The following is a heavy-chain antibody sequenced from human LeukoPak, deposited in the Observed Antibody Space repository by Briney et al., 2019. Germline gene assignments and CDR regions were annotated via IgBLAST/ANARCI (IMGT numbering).Heavy chain of an antibody. CDR3: ARDYVDDIPMIKDY. J-gene: IGHJ4*02. Sequence: ASVKVSCKASGYTFTGYYMHWVRQAPGQGLEWMGWINPNSGSTTYAQKFQGRVTMTRDTSTSTVYMELSSLRSEDTAVYYCARDYVDDIPMIKDYWGQGTLVTVSS. CDR2: INPNSGST. D-gene: IGHD2-8*01. V-gene: IGHV1-2*02. CDR1: GYTFTGYY.